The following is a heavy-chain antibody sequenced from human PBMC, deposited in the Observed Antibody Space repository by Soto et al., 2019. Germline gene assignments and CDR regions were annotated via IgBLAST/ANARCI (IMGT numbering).Heavy chain of an antibody. V-gene: IGHV3-9*01. CDR3: AIFRTVTTPFDY. CDR2: ISWNSGNI. CDR1: GFSFDDDA. D-gene: IGHD4-17*01. Sequence: EVQLVESGGGLVQPGRSLRLSCAASGFSFDDDAMHWVRQAPGKGLEWVSGISWNSGNIGYADSVKGRFTISRDNAKNSLYLQMNSLRAEDTALYYCAIFRTVTTPFDYWGQGTLVTVSS. J-gene: IGHJ4*02.